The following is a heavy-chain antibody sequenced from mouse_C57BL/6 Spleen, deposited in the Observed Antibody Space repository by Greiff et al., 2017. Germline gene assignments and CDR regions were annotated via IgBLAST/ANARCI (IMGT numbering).Heavy chain of an antibody. J-gene: IGHJ4*01. CDR3: ARSLPSYAMDY. Sequence: QVQLQQPGAELVKPGASVKMSCKASGYTFTSYWITWVKQRPGQGLEWIGDIYPGSGSTNYNEKFKSKAKLTVDTSSSTAYMQLSSLTSEDSAVYYCARSLPSYAMDYWGQGTSVTVSS. CDR1: GYTFTSYW. D-gene: IGHD5-5*01. CDR2: IYPGSGST. V-gene: IGHV1-55*01.